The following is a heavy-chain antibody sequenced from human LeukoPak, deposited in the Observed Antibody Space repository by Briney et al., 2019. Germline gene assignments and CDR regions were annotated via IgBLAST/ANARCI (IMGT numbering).Heavy chain of an antibody. CDR3: ARVQAATWFDP. V-gene: IGHV4-38-2*02. Sequence: SETLSLTCNVSGFSISTAYYWGWIRQPPGKGLEWIATIYHSGSTYYSPSLKSRVTISLDKSKNHFSLILRSVTAADTAVYYCARVQAATWFDPWGQGTLVTVSS. CDR2: IYHSGST. D-gene: IGHD2-15*01. CDR1: GFSISTAYY. J-gene: IGHJ5*02.